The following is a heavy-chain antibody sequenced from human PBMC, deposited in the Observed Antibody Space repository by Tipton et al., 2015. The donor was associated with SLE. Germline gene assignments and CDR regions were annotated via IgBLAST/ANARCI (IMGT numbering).Heavy chain of an antibody. CDR2: IFYSGST. J-gene: IGHJ4*02. Sequence: TLSLTCTVSGGSISSYYWNWIRQPPGKGLEWIGYIFYSGSTNYNPSLKSRVTISVDTSKNQFSLNLSSVTAADTAAYYCARNGYSSSWFYFDSWGQGTLVTVSS. CDR1: GGSISSYY. D-gene: IGHD6-13*01. CDR3: ARNGYSSSWFYFDS. V-gene: IGHV4-59*01.